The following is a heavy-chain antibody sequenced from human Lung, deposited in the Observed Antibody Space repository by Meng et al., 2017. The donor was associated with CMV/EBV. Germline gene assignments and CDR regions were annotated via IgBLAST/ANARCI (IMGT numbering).Heavy chain of an antibody. CDR1: GGSIGTGDFY. J-gene: IGHJ5*02. CDR3: ARGYCTDGECYRQGDALDP. V-gene: IGHV4-30-4*08. D-gene: IGHD2-8*01. Sequence: LXXAVSGGSIGTGDFYWTWIRQPSGRGLEWIGYIHDIGTTYYNPSLKSRLTISKDTSKNQFSLILASVTAADTAVYFCARGYCTDGECYRQGDALDPWGQGXLVTVSS. CDR2: IHDIGTT.